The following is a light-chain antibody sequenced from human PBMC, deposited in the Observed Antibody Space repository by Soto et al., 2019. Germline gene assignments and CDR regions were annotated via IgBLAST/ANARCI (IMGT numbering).Light chain of an antibody. CDR2: DAS. V-gene: IGKV1-33*01. CDR1: DDISNY. J-gene: IGKJ3*01. CDR3: QQYANLPLT. Sequence: DIQMTQSPSSLSASVGDRVTITCQASDDISNYLNWYQQKPGKAPKVLIYDASHLESGVPSRFSGGGSGTEFTFTISSLQAEXXATYYCQQYANLPLTFGPGTKVDIK.